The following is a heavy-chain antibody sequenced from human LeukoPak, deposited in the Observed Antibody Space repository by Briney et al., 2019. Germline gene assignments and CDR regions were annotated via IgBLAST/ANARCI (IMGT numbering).Heavy chain of an antibody. CDR3: AKVLRYYDSSGYTDY. V-gene: IGHV3-23*01. D-gene: IGHD3-22*01. Sequence: GGSLRLSCAASGFTFSSYAMSWVRQAPGKGLEWVSAISCSGGSTYYADSVKGRFTISRDNSKNTLYLQMNSLRAEDTAVYYCAKVLRYYDSSGYTDYWGQGTLVTVSS. J-gene: IGHJ4*02. CDR2: ISCSGGST. CDR1: GFTFSSYA.